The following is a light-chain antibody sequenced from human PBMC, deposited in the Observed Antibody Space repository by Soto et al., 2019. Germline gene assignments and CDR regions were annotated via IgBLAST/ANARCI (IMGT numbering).Light chain of an antibody. CDR1: TSNIESHS. J-gene: IGLJ1*01. Sequence: QSVLTQPPSASGTPGQRIIISCSGSTSNIESHSVNWYQHVPGTAPKLLIVTNNQRPSGVPDRFSGSKSGASASLAISGLQCEDEAIYYCATWDDSRKGVFGTGTKVTVL. V-gene: IGLV1-44*01. CDR3: ATWDDSRKGV. CDR2: TNN.